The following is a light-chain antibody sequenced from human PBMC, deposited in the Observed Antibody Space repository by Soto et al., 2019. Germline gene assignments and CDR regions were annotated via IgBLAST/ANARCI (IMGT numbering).Light chain of an antibody. CDR3: SSYTSSSTPVV. Sequence: QSALTQPASVSGSPGQSITISCTGTSSDVGAYNYVSWYQQHPGKAPKLVIYDVNNRPSGVSSRFSGSKSGNTASLTISGLQAEDEADYYCSSYTSSSTPVVFGGGTKVTVL. J-gene: IGLJ2*01. CDR1: SSDVGAYNY. V-gene: IGLV2-14*01. CDR2: DVN.